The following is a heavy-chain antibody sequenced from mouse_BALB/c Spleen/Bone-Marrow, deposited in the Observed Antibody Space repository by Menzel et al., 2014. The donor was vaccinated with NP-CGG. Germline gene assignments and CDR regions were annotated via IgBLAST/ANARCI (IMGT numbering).Heavy chain of an antibody. Sequence: VQLKESGGGLVQPGGSRKLSCAASGFTFXSFGMHWVRQAPEKGLEWVAYISSGSSTIYYADTVKGRFTISRDNPKNILFLQMTSLRSEDTAMYYCARSRFPDYGSSPFDYWGQGTTLTVSS. CDR1: GFTFXSFG. D-gene: IGHD1-1*01. J-gene: IGHJ2*01. CDR2: ISSGSSTI. CDR3: ARSRFPDYGSSPFDY. V-gene: IGHV5-17*02.